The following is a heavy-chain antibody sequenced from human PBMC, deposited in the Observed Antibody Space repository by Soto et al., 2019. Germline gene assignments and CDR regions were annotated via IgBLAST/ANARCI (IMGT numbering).Heavy chain of an antibody. CDR3: ARGSGPNDVIEI. J-gene: IGHJ3*02. D-gene: IGHD2-15*01. CDR2: IYYSGST. CDR1: GGSVSSGSYY. V-gene: IGHV4-61*01. Sequence: SETLSLTCTVSGGSVSSGSYYWSWIRQPPGKGLEWIGYIYYSGSTNHNPSLKSRVTISVDTSKNQVSLKLSSVTAADTAVYYCARGSGPNDVIEIWGQGTMVTVSS.